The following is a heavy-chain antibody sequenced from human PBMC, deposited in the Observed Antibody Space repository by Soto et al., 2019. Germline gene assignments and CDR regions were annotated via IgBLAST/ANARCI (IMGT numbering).Heavy chain of an antibody. Sequence: GGSLRLSCAASGFTFSSYGMHWVRQAPGKGLEWVAVISYDGSNKYYADSVKGRFTISRDNSKNTLYLQMNSLRAEDTAVYYCAKDSGDYGATTAGIGYWGQGTLVTVSS. D-gene: IGHD4-17*01. CDR3: AKDSGDYGATTAGIGY. CDR1: GFTFSSYG. J-gene: IGHJ4*02. V-gene: IGHV3-30*18. CDR2: ISYDGSNK.